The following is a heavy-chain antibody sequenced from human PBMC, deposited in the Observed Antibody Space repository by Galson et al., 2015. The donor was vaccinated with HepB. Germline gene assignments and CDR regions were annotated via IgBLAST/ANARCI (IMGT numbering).Heavy chain of an antibody. CDR3: ARDVNFGVVIDEYYFDY. CDR1: GDSVSSNSAA. D-gene: IGHD3-3*01. CDR2: TYYRSKWYN. Sequence: CAISGDSVSSNSAAWNWIRQSPSRGLEWLGRTYYRSKWYNDYAVSVKSRITINPDTSKNQFSLQLNSVTPEDTAVYYCARDVNFGVVIDEYYFDYWGQGTLVTVSS. J-gene: IGHJ4*02. V-gene: IGHV6-1*01.